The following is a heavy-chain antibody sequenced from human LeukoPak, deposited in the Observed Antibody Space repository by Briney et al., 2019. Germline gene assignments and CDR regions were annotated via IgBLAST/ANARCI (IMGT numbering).Heavy chain of an antibody. V-gene: IGHV4-4*07. D-gene: IGHD2-2*01. CDR2: IYTSGSN. CDR1: GGSISSYY. Sequence: SEPLSLTCTVSGGSISSYYWSWIRQPAGKGLEWIGRIYTSGSNNYSPSPKSRVTMSVDTSKNQFSLKLSSVTAADTAVYYCARDQVIVVVPAARYNWFDPWGQGPLVTVSS. J-gene: IGHJ5*02. CDR3: ARDQVIVVVPAARYNWFDP.